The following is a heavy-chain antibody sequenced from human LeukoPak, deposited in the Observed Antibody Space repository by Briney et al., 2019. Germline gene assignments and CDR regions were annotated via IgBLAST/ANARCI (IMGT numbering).Heavy chain of an antibody. Sequence: SETLSLTFTVSGDSISSSSYSWGWIRQPPGKGLEWIGSIYYSGSTYYNPSLKSRVTISVDTSKNQFSLKVSSVTATDTAVYYCARQMVAYGDYVMDYWGQGNLVTVSS. J-gene: IGHJ4*02. CDR2: IYYSGST. V-gene: IGHV4-39*01. CDR1: GDSISSSSYS. D-gene: IGHD4-17*01. CDR3: ARQMVAYGDYVMDY.